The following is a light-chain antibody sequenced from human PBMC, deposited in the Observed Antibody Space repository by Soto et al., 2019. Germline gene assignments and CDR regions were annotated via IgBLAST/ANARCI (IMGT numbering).Light chain of an antibody. J-gene: IGLJ1*01. CDR1: SSDVGGFNY. Sequence: QSALPQPASGSGSPGQSITISCTGTSSDVGGFNYVSWYQQHPGKAPKLMIYDVNNRPSGVSNRFSGSKSGNTASLTISGLQAEDEADYYCTSYTSSITFDVFGPGTKVTVL. CDR3: TSYTSSITFDV. CDR2: DVN. V-gene: IGLV2-14*01.